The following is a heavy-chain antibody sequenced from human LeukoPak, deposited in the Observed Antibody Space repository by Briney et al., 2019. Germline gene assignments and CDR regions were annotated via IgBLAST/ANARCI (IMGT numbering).Heavy chain of an antibody. J-gene: IGHJ5*02. CDR3: TKGHWGLQS. CDR2: IHHSGNS. Sequence: SETLSLTCTVSGASVTDYYWSWIRQSPGKGLEWISYIHHSGNSDYNPSLRSRVTTSLDTSKNQFSLNLISVTAADTAVYYCTKGHWGLQSWSQGTLVTVSS. V-gene: IGHV4-59*02. CDR1: GASVTDYY. D-gene: IGHD7-27*01.